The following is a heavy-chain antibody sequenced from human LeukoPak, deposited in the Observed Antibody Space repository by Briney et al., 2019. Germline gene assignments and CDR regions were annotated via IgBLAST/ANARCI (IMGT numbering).Heavy chain of an antibody. J-gene: IGHJ4*02. D-gene: IGHD5-12*01. CDR2: IRYNGNDN. V-gene: IGHV3-30*02. CDR1: GFTFNTFG. Sequence: GGSLKLSCAASGFTFNTFGMHWVRQAPGKGLEWVSFIRYNGNDNYYADSVKGRFTISRDNAKNSLYLQMNSLRAEDTAVYYCARTIGYSGYDQRDYWGQGTLVTVSS. CDR3: ARTIGYSGYDQRDY.